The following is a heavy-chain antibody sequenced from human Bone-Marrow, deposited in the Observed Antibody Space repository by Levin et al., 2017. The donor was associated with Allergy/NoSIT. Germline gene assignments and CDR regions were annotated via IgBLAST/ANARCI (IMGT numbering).Heavy chain of an antibody. Sequence: SAPLSLPFPFSGGSLSSSTYYWGWIRQPPGKGLEWIGNIYYSGNTYYNPSLKSRVTISVDTSKNQFSLKLSSVTAADTAVYYCARDSPSCSGGNCILYYFDYWGQGTLVTVSS. D-gene: IGHD2-15*01. J-gene: IGHJ4*02. CDR3: ARDSPSCSGGNCILYYFDY. CDR2: IYYSGNT. V-gene: IGHV4-39*07. CDR1: GGSLSSSTYY.